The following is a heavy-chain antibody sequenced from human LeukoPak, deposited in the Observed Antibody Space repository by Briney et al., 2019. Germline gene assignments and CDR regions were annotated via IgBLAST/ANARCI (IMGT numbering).Heavy chain of an antibody. V-gene: IGHV4-39*01. D-gene: IGHD3-3*01. Sequence: PGGSLRLSCAASGFTFSSYAMSWVRQPPGKGLEWIGGIHYSGNTYYNPSLKSRVTISVDTSKNQFSLKLSSVTAADTAVYYCARLGAGPTYYDFWSGYSSFYSDYWGQGTLVTVSS. CDR1: GFTFSSYA. J-gene: IGHJ4*02. CDR3: ARLGAGPTYYDFWSGYSSFYSDY. CDR2: IHYSGNT.